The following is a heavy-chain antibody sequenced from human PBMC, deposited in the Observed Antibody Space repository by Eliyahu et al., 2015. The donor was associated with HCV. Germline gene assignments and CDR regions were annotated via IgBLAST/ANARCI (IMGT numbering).Heavy chain of an antibody. CDR3: AKSAVVPAFYYYYMDV. Sequence: EVQLLESGGGLVQPGGSLRLSCAASGFTFSSCAMSWVRQAPGKGLEWVSAISGSGGSTYYADSVKGRFTISRDNSKNTLYLQMNSLRAEDTAVYYCAKSAVVPAFYYYYMDVWGKGTTVTVSS. J-gene: IGHJ6*03. D-gene: IGHD2-2*01. V-gene: IGHV3-23*01. CDR1: GFTFSSCA. CDR2: ISGSGGST.